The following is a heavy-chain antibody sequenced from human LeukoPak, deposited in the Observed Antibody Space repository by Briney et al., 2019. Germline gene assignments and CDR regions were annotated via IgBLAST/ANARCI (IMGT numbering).Heavy chain of an antibody. V-gene: IGHV3-66*01. CDR2: IYSGGNT. J-gene: IGHJ4*02. D-gene: IGHD6-19*01. CDR3: ATRAVAAPY. CDR1: GFTVGNNH. Sequence: GGSLRLSHAASGFTVGNNHMNWVRQAPGKGLEWVSLIYSGGNTQYADSVKGRFIIFRDSSKNTLYLQMNSLRVEDTAVYYCATRAVAAPYWGQGTLVTVSS.